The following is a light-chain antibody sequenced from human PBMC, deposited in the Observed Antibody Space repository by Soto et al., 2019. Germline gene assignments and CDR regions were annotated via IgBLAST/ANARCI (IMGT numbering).Light chain of an antibody. CDR1: QSVRSY. V-gene: IGKV3-11*01. CDR3: QQRSNWPSMFT. J-gene: IGKJ3*01. CDR2: DAS. Sequence: EIVLTQSPATLYLSPGERANLSCRASQSVRSYLAWYHQKPGQAPSLLIYDASNRDNGIPARFSGSGSGTDCTRTISSLEPDVFAVYYCQQRSNWPSMFTFGHGTKVAIK.